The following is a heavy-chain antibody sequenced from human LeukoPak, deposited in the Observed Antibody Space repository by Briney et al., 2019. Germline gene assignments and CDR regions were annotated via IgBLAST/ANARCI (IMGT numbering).Heavy chain of an antibody. CDR2: IYYSGST. D-gene: IGHD3-10*01. V-gene: IGHV4-39*01. Sequence: SETLSLTCTVSGGSISSSSYYWGWIRQPPGKGLEWIGSIYYSGSTYYNPSLKSRVTISVDTSKNQFSLKLSSVTAADTAAYYCARCFRGVIDYWGQGTLVTVSS. CDR1: GGSISSSSYY. CDR3: ARCFRGVIDY. J-gene: IGHJ4*02.